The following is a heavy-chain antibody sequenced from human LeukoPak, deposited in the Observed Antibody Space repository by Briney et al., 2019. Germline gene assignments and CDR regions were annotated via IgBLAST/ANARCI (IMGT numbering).Heavy chain of an antibody. Sequence: AGGALRLSCTASGFTFSSYGMNWGRQAPGKGLKWVSYISSSSSAINYADSVKGRFTISRDNAKNSLFLQMNSLRDEDTAMYYCARGGGARPDYWGQGTLVTVSS. J-gene: IGHJ4*02. CDR3: ARGGGARPDY. V-gene: IGHV3-48*02. D-gene: IGHD3-10*01. CDR2: ISSSSSAI. CDR1: GFTFSSYG.